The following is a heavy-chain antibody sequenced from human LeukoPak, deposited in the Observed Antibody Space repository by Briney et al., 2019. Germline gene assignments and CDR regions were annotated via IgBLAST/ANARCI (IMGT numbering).Heavy chain of an antibody. CDR3: ARGGSSGYDPFDY. J-gene: IGHJ4*02. Sequence: KTSETLSLTCTVSGGSISSYYWSWIRQTPGKGLEWIGYIFYSGNTNYSPSLKSRVTISVDTSKNQFSLKLNSVTAADTAVYYCARGGSSGYDPFDYWGQGTLVTVSS. CDR2: IFYSGNT. D-gene: IGHD5-12*01. V-gene: IGHV4-59*01. CDR1: GGSISSYY.